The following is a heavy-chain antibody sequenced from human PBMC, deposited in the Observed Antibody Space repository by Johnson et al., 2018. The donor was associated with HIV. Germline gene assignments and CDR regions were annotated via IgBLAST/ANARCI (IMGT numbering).Heavy chain of an antibody. V-gene: IGHV3-53*01. Sequence: MKWVRQTPGMGLEWVSVIYSGGNTNYVDSVKGRFTISRDNSKNTLYLQMNSLRAEDTAVYYCARSPEIGDRLWRAFDVWGQGTMVTVSS. J-gene: IGHJ3*01. D-gene: IGHD4-17*01. CDR3: ARSPEIGDRLWRAFDV. CDR2: IYSGGNT.